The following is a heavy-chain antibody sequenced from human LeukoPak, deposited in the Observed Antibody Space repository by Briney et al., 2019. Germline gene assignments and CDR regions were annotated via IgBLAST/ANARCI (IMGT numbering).Heavy chain of an antibody. CDR1: GFTFSSYA. CDR3: ARMCRLGGDCYSVDGMDV. J-gene: IGHJ6*02. D-gene: IGHD2-21*02. Sequence: PGGSLRLSCAASGFTFSSYAMHWVRQAPGKGLEWVAVISYDGSNKYYADSVKGRFTISRDNSKNTLYLQMNSLRAEDTAVYYCARMCRLGGDCYSVDGMDVWGQGTTVTVSS. V-gene: IGHV3-30-3*01. CDR2: ISYDGSNK.